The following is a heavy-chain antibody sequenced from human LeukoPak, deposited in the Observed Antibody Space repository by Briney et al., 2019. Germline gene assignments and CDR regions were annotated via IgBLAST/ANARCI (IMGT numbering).Heavy chain of an antibody. Sequence: SETLSLTCAVYGGSFSGYYWSWIRQPPGKGLEWIGDINHSGSTNYNPSLKSRVTISVDTSKNQFSLKLSSVTAADTAVYYCARQRVVVTEGFDYWGQGTLVTVSS. CDR2: INHSGST. CDR3: ARQRVVVTEGFDY. V-gene: IGHV4-34*01. J-gene: IGHJ4*02. D-gene: IGHD2-15*01. CDR1: GGSFSGYY.